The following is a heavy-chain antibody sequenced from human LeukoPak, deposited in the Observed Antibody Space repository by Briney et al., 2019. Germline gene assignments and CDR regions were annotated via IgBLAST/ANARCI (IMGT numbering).Heavy chain of an antibody. CDR1: GYTFTSYY. CDR3: ARVKGGVFDY. D-gene: IGHD3-16*01. J-gene: IGHJ4*02. CDR2: IIPIFGTA. Sequence: SVKVSCNASGYTFTSYYMHWVRQAPGQGLEWMGGIIPIFGTANYAQKFQGRVTITADESTSTAYMELSSLRSEDTAVYYCARVKGGVFDYWGQGTLVTVSS. V-gene: IGHV1-69*13.